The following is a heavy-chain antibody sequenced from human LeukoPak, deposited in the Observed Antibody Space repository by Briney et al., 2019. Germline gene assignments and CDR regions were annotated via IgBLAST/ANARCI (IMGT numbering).Heavy chain of an antibody. CDR3: AKTTTIAVAGTFDY. D-gene: IGHD6-19*01. Sequence: GGSLRLSCAASGFTFSSYAMSWVRQAPGKGLEWVSAISGSGGSTYYADSVKGRFTISRDNSKNTLYPQMNSLRAEDTAVYYCAKTTTIAVAGTFDYWGQGTLVTVSS. V-gene: IGHV3-23*01. CDR2: ISGSGGST. J-gene: IGHJ4*02. CDR1: GFTFSSYA.